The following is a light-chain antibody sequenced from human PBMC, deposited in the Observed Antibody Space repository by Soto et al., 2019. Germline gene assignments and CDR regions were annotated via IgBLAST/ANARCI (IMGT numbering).Light chain of an antibody. CDR3: QVWVSSTGV. Sequence: SYELTQPLSVSVALGQTARITCGGNNIGSKYVHWYQQKPGQAPVLVIYRGTNGPSRIPERFSGSNSGNTATLTISRVHAGDEADYYCQVWVSSTGVFGTGTKVTVL. CDR2: RGT. J-gene: IGLJ1*01. CDR1: NIGSKY. V-gene: IGLV3-9*01.